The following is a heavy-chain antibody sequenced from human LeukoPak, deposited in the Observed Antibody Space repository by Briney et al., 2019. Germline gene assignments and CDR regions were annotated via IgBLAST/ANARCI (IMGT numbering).Heavy chain of an antibody. Sequence: ASVKVSCKASGGAFSSYAISWVRQAPGQGLEWMGGIIPIFGTANYAQKFQGRVTITTDESTSTAYMELSSLRSEDTAVYYCARVADYDFWSGYSPPYYYYYMDVWGKGTTVTVSS. CDR3: ARVADYDFWSGYSPPYYYYYMDV. J-gene: IGHJ6*03. D-gene: IGHD3-3*01. V-gene: IGHV1-69*05. CDR1: GGAFSSYA. CDR2: IIPIFGTA.